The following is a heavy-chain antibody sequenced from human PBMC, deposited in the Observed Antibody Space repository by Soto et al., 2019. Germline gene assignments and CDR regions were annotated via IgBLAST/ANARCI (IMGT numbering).Heavy chain of an antibody. CDR3: ASTGFWSAYDYDNSGMDV. CDR2: IYSGGTT. CDR1: GFKFSNYA. D-gene: IGHD3-3*01. Sequence: PGGSLRLSGAASGFKFSNYAMSWVRQAPGKGLEWVSVIYSGGTTYYADSVKGRFTISRDNSKNTLYLQMNSLRAEDTAVYYCASTGFWSAYDYDNSGMDVLGQGAAVPVS. V-gene: IGHV3-53*01. J-gene: IGHJ6*02.